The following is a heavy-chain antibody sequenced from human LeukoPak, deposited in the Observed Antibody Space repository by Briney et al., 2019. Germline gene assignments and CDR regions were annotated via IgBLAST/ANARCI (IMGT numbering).Heavy chain of an antibody. J-gene: IGHJ4*02. CDR1: GYTFTSNY. CDR2: ISPSGGST. V-gene: IGHV1-46*01. D-gene: IGHD6-19*01. Sequence: ASVKVSCKAFGYTFTSNYMHWVRQAPGQGPEWMGVISPSGGSTTYAQKFQGRVTLTRDTSISTAYMELSRLRSDDTAVYYCAFSYSSGLYYFDYWGQGTLVTVSS. CDR3: AFSYSSGLYYFDY.